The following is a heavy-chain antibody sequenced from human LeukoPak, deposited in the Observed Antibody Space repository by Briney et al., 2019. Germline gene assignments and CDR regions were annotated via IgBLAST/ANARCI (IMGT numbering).Heavy chain of an antibody. Sequence: GGSLRLSCAASGFIFSTYTMSWVRQAPGKGLEWVSSVSGTSGYMYYADSVKGRFTISRDNSKNSLYLQMNSLRAEDTAVYYCARKNYFDYWGQGTLVTVSS. D-gene: IGHD2/OR15-2a*01. V-gene: IGHV3-21*01. CDR1: GFIFSTYT. CDR2: VSGTSGYM. CDR3: ARKNYFDY. J-gene: IGHJ4*02.